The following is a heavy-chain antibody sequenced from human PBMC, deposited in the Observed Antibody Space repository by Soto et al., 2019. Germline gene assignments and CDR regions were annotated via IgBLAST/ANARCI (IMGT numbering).Heavy chain of an antibody. J-gene: IGHJ4*02. CDR3: ANSYGDYVSY. CDR1: NGSSRSYS. Sequence: SETLSLTCTVANGSSRSYSWSLIRQPPGKGMEWIGYIYCSGSTNYNPSLKSRVTISVDTSKNQFSLKLSSVTAADTAVYYCANSYGDYVSYWGQGTLVTVSX. V-gene: IGHV4-4*08. CDR2: IYCSGST. D-gene: IGHD4-17*01.